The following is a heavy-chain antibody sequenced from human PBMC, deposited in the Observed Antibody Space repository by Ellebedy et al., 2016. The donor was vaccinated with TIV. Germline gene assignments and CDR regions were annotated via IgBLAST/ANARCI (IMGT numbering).Heavy chain of an antibody. CDR1: GLTVSINY. Sequence: GESLKISCAASGLTVSINYMTWVRQASGKGLEWISVLYEGGKTTYADSVKGRFTVSRDYSKNTLYLQMNSLRVDDTAVYYCASADSGLDVWGQGTTVTVSS. J-gene: IGHJ6*02. V-gene: IGHV3-53*01. CDR2: LYEGGKT. CDR3: ASADSGLDV.